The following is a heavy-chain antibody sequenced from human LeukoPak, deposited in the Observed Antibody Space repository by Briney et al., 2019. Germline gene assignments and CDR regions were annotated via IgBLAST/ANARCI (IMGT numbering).Heavy chain of an antibody. D-gene: IGHD3-10*01. CDR2: IKQDGSEK. J-gene: IGHJ4*02. V-gene: IGHV3-7*03. CDR1: GFTFSSYW. CDR3: ARARLVGSGSYWAFDY. Sequence: GGSLRFSCAASGFTFSSYWRSWVRQAPGKEMEWVANIKQDGSEKYYVDSVKGRFTISRDNAKNSLYLQMNSLRAEDTAVYYCARARLVGSGSYWAFDYWGQGTLVTVSS.